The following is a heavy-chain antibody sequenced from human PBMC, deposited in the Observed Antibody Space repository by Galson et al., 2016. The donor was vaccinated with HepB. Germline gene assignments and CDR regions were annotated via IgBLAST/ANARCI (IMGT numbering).Heavy chain of an antibody. J-gene: IGHJ6*02. V-gene: IGHV3-72*01. CDR1: GFTFSDYY. CDR2: TRNRANSYTT. CDR3: ARLGTSGGPYYYYGLDV. D-gene: IGHD4-23*01. Sequence: SLRLSCAASGFTFSDYYMDWVRQAPGKGLEWVGRTRNRANSYTTEYAASVRGRFTISRDDSRNSLYLQMNRLKTEDTAGYFCARLGTSGGPYYYYGLDVWGQGTTVTVSS.